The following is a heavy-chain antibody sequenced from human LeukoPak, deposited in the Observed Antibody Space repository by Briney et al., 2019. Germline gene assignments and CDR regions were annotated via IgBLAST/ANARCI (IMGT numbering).Heavy chain of an antibody. CDR3: ARGPRCSSTSCSPGFDYYYYMDV. D-gene: IGHD2-2*01. Sequence: ASVKVSCKASGYTFTSYDINWVRQATGQGLEWMGWMNPNSGNTGYAQKFQGRVTMTRNTSISTAYMELSSLRSEDTAVYYCARGPRCSSTSCSPGFDYYYYMDVWGKGTTVTISS. CDR2: MNPNSGNT. J-gene: IGHJ6*03. CDR1: GYTFTSYD. V-gene: IGHV1-8*01.